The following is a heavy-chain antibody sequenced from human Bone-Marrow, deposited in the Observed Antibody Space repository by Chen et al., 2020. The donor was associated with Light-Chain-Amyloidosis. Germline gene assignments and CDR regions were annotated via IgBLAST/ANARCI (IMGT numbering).Heavy chain of an antibody. Sequence: QVQLQQWGPGLLKPSETLSLTCAVYGGSFSTYYWTWSWIRQPPGKGLEWIGEINHRGSTNYNPSLESRVTISIDTSKNQFSLNLNSVTAADTALYYWARWVEGRGIAARPRGVDVWGQGTTVTVS. D-gene: IGHD6-6*01. CDR1: GGSFSTYY. CDR3: ARWVEGRGIAARPRGVDV. V-gene: IGHV4-34*01. J-gene: IGHJ6*02. CDR2: INHRGST.